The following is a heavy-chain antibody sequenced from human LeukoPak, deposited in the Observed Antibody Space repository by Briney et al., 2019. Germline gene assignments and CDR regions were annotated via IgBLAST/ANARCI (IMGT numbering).Heavy chain of an antibody. CDR3: ATAEEWYEYFQH. J-gene: IGHJ1*01. Sequence: PSETLSLTCTVSGGSVSSYYWSWIRQPPGKGLEWIGYIYYSANTNYNPSLKSRVTISIDTSKNQVSLKLNSVTAADTAVYYCATAEEWYEYFQHWGQGTPVTVSS. CDR2: IYYSANT. CDR1: GGSVSSYY. D-gene: IGHD3-3*01. V-gene: IGHV4-59*08.